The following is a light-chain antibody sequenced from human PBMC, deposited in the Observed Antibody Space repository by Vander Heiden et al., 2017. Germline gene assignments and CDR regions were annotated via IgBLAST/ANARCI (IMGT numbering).Light chain of an antibody. Sequence: QSVLTQPPSASGTPGQRVTISCSGSSPNIGSNFVFWYQQLPGTAPKLLIYSDNERPSGVPDRFSGSRSGTSASLAISGLRSEDEADYYCAAWDDNLSGYYVFGTGTKVTVL. CDR3: AAWDDNLSGYYV. CDR1: SPNIGSNF. V-gene: IGLV1-47*01. J-gene: IGLJ1*01. CDR2: SDN.